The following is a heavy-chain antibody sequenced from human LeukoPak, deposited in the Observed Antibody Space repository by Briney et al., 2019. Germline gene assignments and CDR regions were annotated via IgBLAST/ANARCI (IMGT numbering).Heavy chain of an antibody. Sequence: PGGSLRLSCAASGFTFRSYNMEWVRQAPGKGLEVASVISASSNYIYYADSGKGRFTISIDNAKNSLYLQMNSLRGEDAALYYCARARACSTTSCDGGIDYWGQGTLVTVSS. V-gene: IGHV3-21*06. CDR1: GFTFRSYN. D-gene: IGHD2-2*01. CDR3: ARARACSTTSCDGGIDY. CDR2: ISASSNYI. J-gene: IGHJ4*02.